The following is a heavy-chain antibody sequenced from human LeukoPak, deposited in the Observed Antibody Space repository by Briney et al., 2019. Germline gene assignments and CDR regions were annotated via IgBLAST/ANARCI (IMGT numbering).Heavy chain of an antibody. J-gene: IGHJ6*02. CDR2: IIPIFGTA. D-gene: IGHD5-18*01. CDR3: ARDFYSYGSYYYYYGMDV. Sequence: ASVKVSCKASGGTFSSYAISWVRQAPGQGLEWMGGIIPIFGTANYAQKFQGRVTITTDESTSTAYMELSSLRSEDTAVYYCARDFYSYGSYYYYYGMDVWGQGTTVTVSS. CDR1: GGTFSSYA. V-gene: IGHV1-69*05.